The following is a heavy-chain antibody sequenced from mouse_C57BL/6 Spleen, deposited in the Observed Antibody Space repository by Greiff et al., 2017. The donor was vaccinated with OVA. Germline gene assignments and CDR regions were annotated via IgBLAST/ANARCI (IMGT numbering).Heavy chain of an antibody. D-gene: IGHD4-1*01. CDR2: IHPSDSDT. J-gene: IGHJ2*01. Sequence: QVQLQQPGAELVKPGASVKVSCKASGYTFTSYWMHWVKQRPGQGLEWIGRIHPSDSDTNYNQKFKGKATLTVDKSSSTAYMQLSSLTSADSAVYYCAIGWDEYYFAYWGQGTTLTVSA. CDR1: GYTFTSYW. CDR3: AIGWDEYYFAY. V-gene: IGHV1-74*01.